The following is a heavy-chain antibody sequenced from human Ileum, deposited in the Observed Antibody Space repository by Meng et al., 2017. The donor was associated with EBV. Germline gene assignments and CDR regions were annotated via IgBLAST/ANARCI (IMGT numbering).Heavy chain of an antibody. CDR3: ARDIGVCGTLGVIDY. J-gene: IGHJ4*02. D-gene: IGHD3-10*01. CDR2: ISYDGSRK. CDR1: GFTRINLG. Sequence: VQLVGSGGGVVHAGWSLELSCVASGFTRINLGMHWVRQAPGKGLEWVAVISYDGSRKYYADSVTGQFTISRDNSKNTLYLQMNSLRVEDTAVYSCARDIGVCGTLGVIDYWGQGTLVTVSS. V-gene: IGHV3-30-3*01.